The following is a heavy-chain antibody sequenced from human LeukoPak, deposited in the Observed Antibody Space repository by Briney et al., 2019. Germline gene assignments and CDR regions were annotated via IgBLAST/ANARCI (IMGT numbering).Heavy chain of an antibody. CDR1: GFTFSSYE. J-gene: IGHJ6*03. CDR3: AREPGGGYYYYYMDV. Sequence: GGSLRLSCAASGFTFSSYEMNWVRQAPGKGLEWVSYISSSGSTIYYADSVKGRFTISRDNAKNSLYLQMNSLRAEDTALYYCAREPGGGYYYYYMDVWGKGTTVTVSS. CDR2: ISSSGSTI. D-gene: IGHD1-1*01. V-gene: IGHV3-48*03.